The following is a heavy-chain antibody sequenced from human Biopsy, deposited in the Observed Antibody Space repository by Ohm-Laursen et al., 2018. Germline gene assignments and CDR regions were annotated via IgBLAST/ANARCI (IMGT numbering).Heavy chain of an antibody. CDR1: GGSISSDY. V-gene: IGHV4-59*01. CDR2: IYYSGST. D-gene: IGHD2/OR15-2a*01. J-gene: IGHJ6*02. CDR3: ARATNSTGWPYYYFYGMDV. Sequence: TLSLTCTVSGGSISSDYWSWIRQTPGKGLEWIGYIYYSGSTNYNPSLKSQVTISVDTSKNRFSLRLNSVTAADTAVYYCARATNSTGWPYYYFYGMDVWGQGTTVTVSS.